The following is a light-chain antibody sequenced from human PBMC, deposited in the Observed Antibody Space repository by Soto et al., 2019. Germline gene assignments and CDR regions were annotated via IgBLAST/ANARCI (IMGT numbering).Light chain of an antibody. V-gene: IGKV4-1*01. CDR3: QQYFDVPFT. CDR1: RSVLCKSNNKNH. Sequence: DIVMTQSPDSLAVSLGERATMNCKCSRSVLCKSNNKNHLAWYQQKPGQPPQLIIYWASTRESGVPERFSGSGSGTDFTLTISSLEAEDVAFYWCQQYFDVPFTFGGGTKVEI. J-gene: IGKJ4*01. CDR2: WAS.